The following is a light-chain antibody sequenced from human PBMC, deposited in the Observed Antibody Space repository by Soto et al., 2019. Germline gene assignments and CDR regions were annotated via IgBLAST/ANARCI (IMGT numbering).Light chain of an antibody. Sequence: EIVLTQSPGTLSLSAGERATLSCRASQTISSNYLAWYQQKPCQAPRLLIFGASYRATGIPDRFSGSGSGTDFTLTISRLEPEDFAVYYCQQYGRPPPEFTFGPGTKVDIK. CDR2: GAS. V-gene: IGKV3-20*01. J-gene: IGKJ3*01. CDR1: QTISSNY. CDR3: QQYGRPPPEFT.